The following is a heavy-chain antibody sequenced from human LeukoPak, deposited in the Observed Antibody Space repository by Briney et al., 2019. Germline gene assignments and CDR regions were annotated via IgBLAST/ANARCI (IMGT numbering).Heavy chain of an antibody. D-gene: IGHD3-22*01. CDR1: GYTFTGYY. Sequence: ASVKVSCKASGYTFTGYYMHWVRQAPGRGLEWMGWINPNSGGTNYAQKFQGRVTMTRDTSINTAYMELSRLRSDDTAVYYCATYDYYDSSGYDYWGQGTLVTVSS. V-gene: IGHV1-2*02. CDR3: ATYDYYDSSGYDY. CDR2: INPNSGGT. J-gene: IGHJ4*02.